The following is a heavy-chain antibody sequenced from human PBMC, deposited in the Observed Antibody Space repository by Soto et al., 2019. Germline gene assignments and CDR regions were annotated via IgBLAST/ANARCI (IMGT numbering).Heavy chain of an antibody. CDR1: GFTFSSYS. J-gene: IGHJ3*02. D-gene: IGHD3-10*01. CDR2: ISSSSSTI. V-gene: IGHV3-48*02. CDR3: ARDRPIGSGSYDAFDI. Sequence: GGSLRLSCAASGFTFSSYSMNWVRQAPGKGLEWVSYISSSSSTIYYADSVKGRFTISRDNAKNSLYLQMNSLRDEDTAVYYCARDRPIGSGSYDAFDIWGQGTMVTVSS.